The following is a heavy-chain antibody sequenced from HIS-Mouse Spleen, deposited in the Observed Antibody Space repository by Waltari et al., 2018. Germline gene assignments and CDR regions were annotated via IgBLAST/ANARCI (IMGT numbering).Heavy chain of an antibody. CDR3: ATVGGYCSSTSCYDAFDI. CDR2: IYYSGST. CDR1: GGSISSGGYY. D-gene: IGHD2-2*01. Sequence: QVQLQESGPGLVKPSQTLSLTCTVSGGSISSGGYYWSWTRQHPGKGLEWIGYIYYSGSTYYNQSLKSRVTISVDTSKNQFSLKLSSVTAADTAVYYCATVGGYCSSTSCYDAFDIWGQGTMVTVSS. J-gene: IGHJ3*02. V-gene: IGHV4-31*03.